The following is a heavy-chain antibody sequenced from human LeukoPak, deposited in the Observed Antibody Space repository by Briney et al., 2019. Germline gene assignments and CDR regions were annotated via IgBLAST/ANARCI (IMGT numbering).Heavy chain of an antibody. CDR3: ASELLVYSGYDYGFVSGYFDY. CDR1: GGTFSSYA. D-gene: IGHD5-12*01. J-gene: IGHJ4*02. Sequence: VASVKVSCKASGGTFSSYAISWVRQAPGQGLEWMGRIIPILGIANYAQKFQGRVTITADKSTSTAYMELSSLRSEDTAVYYCASELLVYSGYDYGFVSGYFDYWGQGTLVTVSS. V-gene: IGHV1-69*04. CDR2: IIPILGIA.